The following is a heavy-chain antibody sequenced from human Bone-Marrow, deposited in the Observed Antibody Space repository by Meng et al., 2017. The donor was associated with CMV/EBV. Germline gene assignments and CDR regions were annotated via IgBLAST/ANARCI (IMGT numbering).Heavy chain of an antibody. J-gene: IGHJ6*02. V-gene: IGHV3-11*01. CDR2: ISSSGSTI. D-gene: IGHD6-19*01. CDR1: GFTFSDYY. CDR3: ARGGSGWGSHYYYYGMDV. Sequence: LSLTCAASGFTFSDYYMSWIRQAPGKGLEWVSYISSSGSTIYYADSVKGGFTISRDNAKNSLYLQMNSLRAEDTAVYYCARGGSGWGSHYYYYGMDVWGQGTTVTVSS.